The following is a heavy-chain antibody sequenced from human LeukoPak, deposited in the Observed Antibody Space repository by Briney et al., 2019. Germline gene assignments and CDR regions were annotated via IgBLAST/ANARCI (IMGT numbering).Heavy chain of an antibody. Sequence: TGGSLRLSCAASGFTFSSYGMHWVRQAPGKGLVWVSRINSDGSSTSYADSVKGRFTISRDNAKNTLYLQMNSLRAEDTAVYYCAREWGGATLDYWGQGTLVTVSS. J-gene: IGHJ4*02. CDR1: GFTFSSYG. CDR3: AREWGGATLDY. D-gene: IGHD1-26*01. CDR2: INSDGSST. V-gene: IGHV3-74*01.